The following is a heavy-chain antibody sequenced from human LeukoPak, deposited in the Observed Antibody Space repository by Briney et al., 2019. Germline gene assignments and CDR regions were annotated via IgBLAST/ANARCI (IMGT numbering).Heavy chain of an antibody. J-gene: IGHJ4*02. Sequence: GGSLRLSCSDSGIASSTYDMSWVRQAPGKGLEWGSSIGRSGRDTYYADSVKGRFTISRDNSKNTLYLLMNSLRAEDTAVYHCARDESGGGGYYDSSGYLYYWGQGTLVTVSS. CDR3: ARDESGGGGYYDSSGYLYY. D-gene: IGHD3-22*01. CDR2: IGRSGRDT. CDR1: GIASSTYD. V-gene: IGHV3-23*01.